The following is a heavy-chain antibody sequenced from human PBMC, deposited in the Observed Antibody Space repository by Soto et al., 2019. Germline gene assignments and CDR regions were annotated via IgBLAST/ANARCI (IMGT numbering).Heavy chain of an antibody. Sequence: QVQLQESGPGLVKPSQTLSLTCTVSGGSISSGGYYCSWIRQHPGKGLEWIGYIYYRGSTYYNPSLKSRVTIPVDTSKNQFSLKLSSVTAADTAVYYCARGRTSSPTPGDYWGQGTLVTVSS. J-gene: IGHJ4*02. CDR1: GGSISSGGYY. V-gene: IGHV4-31*03. D-gene: IGHD2-2*01. CDR2: IYYRGST. CDR3: ARGRTSSPTPGDY.